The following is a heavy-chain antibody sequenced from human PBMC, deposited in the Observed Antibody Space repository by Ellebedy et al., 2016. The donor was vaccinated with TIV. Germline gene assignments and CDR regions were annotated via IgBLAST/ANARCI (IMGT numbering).Heavy chain of an antibody. J-gene: IGHJ6*02. V-gene: IGHV3-9*01. D-gene: IGHD5-24*01. CDR2: ISWNSGSI. CDR3: AKDMGWLQQYYYYGMDV. CDR1: GFTFDDYA. Sequence: GGSLRLSXAASGFTFDDYAMHWVRQAPGKGLEWVSGISWNSGSIGYADSVKGRFTISRDNAKNSLYLQMNSLRAEDTALYYCAKDMGWLQQYYYYGMDVWGQGTTVTVSS.